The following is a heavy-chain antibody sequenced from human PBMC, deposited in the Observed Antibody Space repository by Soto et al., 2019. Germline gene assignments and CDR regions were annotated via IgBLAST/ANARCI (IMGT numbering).Heavy chain of an antibody. CDR3: AAGRYSSSWKGVGYYYYYGMDV. Sequence: SVKVSCKASGFTFTSSAVQWVRQARGQRLEWIGWFVVGSGNTNYAQKFQERVTITRDMSTSTAYMELSSLRSEDTAVYYCAAGRYSSSWKGVGYYYYYGMDVWGQGTTVTVSS. CDR1: GFTFTSSA. V-gene: IGHV1-58*01. J-gene: IGHJ6*02. D-gene: IGHD6-13*01. CDR2: FVVGSGNT.